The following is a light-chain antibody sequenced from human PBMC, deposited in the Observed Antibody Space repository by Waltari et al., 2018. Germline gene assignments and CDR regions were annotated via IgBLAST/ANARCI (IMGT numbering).Light chain of an antibody. V-gene: IGKV3-20*01. J-gene: IGKJ2*01. CDR2: GAS. CDR1: QSVSSF. Sequence: EIVLTQSPCTLSLSPGERSTLSCRASQSVSSFLAWYQQKPVQAPRLLLYGASSRAAGIPDRLSGSGSGTDFTLTISRLEPEDFALYYCQQYGSSPPNTFGQGTKLEI. CDR3: QQYGSSPPNT.